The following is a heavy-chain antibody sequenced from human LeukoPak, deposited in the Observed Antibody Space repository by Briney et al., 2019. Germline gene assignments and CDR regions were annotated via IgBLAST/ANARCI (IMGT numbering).Heavy chain of an antibody. CDR2: IIPIFGTA. CDR1: GGTFSSYA. Sequence: SVKVSCKASGGTFSSYAISWVRQAPGQGLEWMGGIIPIFGTANYAQKFQGRVTITADESTSTAYMELSSLRSEDTAVYYCARVDYRYCSSTSCYAWVYWGQGTLVTVSS. V-gene: IGHV1-69*13. J-gene: IGHJ4*02. D-gene: IGHD2-2*01. CDR3: ARVDYRYCSSTSCYAWVY.